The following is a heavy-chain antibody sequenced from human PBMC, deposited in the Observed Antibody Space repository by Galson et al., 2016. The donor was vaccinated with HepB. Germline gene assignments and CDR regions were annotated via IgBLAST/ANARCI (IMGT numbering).Heavy chain of an antibody. CDR3: AKDAILGCGHDCYTDF. V-gene: IGHV3-30*18. Sequence: SLRLSCAASGFTFNNYAIHWVRQAPGKGLEWVAVISSDGSNKYYVDSVKGRFTISRDNSKNTLYLQMNRLRAEDTAVYFCAKDAILGCGHDCYTDFWGQGT. CDR1: GFTFNNYA. J-gene: IGHJ4*02. D-gene: IGHD2-21*02. CDR2: ISSDGSNK.